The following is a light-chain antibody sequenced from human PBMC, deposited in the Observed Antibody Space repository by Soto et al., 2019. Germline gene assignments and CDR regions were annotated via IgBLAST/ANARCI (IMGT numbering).Light chain of an antibody. CDR3: MQALQTPPT. J-gene: IGKJ5*01. CDR2: TVS. CDR1: HSLLDSDDGDTF. Sequence: DIVMTQTPLSLPVTPGEPASISCRSSHSLLDSDDGDTFLDWYLQKPGQSPQLLIYTVSYRASGVPDRFSGSGSGTDFTLKISRVEAEDVGVYYCMQALQTPPTFGQGTRLEIK. V-gene: IGKV2-40*01.